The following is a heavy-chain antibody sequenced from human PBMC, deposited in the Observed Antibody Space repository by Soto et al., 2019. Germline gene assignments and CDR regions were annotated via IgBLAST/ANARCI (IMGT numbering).Heavy chain of an antibody. CDR3: ARVTGSGSFLIDH. D-gene: IGHD3-10*01. Sequence: QVQLVGSGGGVVLPGRSLRLSCAASGFIFSTYAMHWVRRAPGQGLEWVALIWSDGSYENYAGSVKGRLTISRDKSKHTLFLQVNGLTVVDTGVYFCARVTGSGSFLIDHWGHGTLVTVSS. CDR1: GFIFSTYA. CDR2: IWSDGSYE. J-gene: IGHJ4*01. V-gene: IGHV3-33*01.